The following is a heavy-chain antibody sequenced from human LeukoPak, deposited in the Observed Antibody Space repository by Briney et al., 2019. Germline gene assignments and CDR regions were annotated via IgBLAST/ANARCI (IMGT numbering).Heavy chain of an antibody. V-gene: IGHV3-11*01. D-gene: IGHD6-13*01. CDR2: ISSSGSTI. CDR3: ARSTWYVGWFDP. CDR1: GFTLSDYY. Sequence: GGSLRLSCAASGFTLSDYYMSWIRQAPGKGLEWVSYISSSGSTIYYADSVQGRFTISRDNAKNSLYLQMNSLRAEDTAVYYCARSTWYVGWFDPWGQGTLVTVSS. J-gene: IGHJ5*02.